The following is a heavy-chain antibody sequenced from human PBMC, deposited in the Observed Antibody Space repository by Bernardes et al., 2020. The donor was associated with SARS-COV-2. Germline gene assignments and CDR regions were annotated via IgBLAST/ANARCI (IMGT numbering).Heavy chain of an antibody. CDR1: GYTFTGYY. CDR2: INPNSGGT. Sequence: ASVKVSCKASGYTFTGYYMHWVRQAPGQGLEWMGWINPNSGGTNYAQKFQGRVTMTRDTSISTAYMELSRLRSDDTAVYYCAREGVDIVGPGYVDYWGQGTLVTVSS. V-gene: IGHV1-2*02. CDR3: AREGVDIVGPGYVDY. J-gene: IGHJ4*02. D-gene: IGHD2-2*03.